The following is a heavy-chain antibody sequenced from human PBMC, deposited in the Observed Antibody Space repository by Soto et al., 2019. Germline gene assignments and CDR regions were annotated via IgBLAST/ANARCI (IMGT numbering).Heavy chain of an antibody. Sequence: QVQLVQSGAEVKKPGASVKVSCKASGYTFTSYYMHWVRQAPGQGLEWMGIINPSGGSTTYAQKFPGRVTMTRDTSTSTVYLELSSVRSEDTAVYYCARDWKLWFGDPIYGMDVWGQGTTVTVSS. CDR1: GYTFTSYY. D-gene: IGHD3-10*01. CDR3: ARDWKLWFGDPIYGMDV. V-gene: IGHV1-46*01. J-gene: IGHJ6*02. CDR2: INPSGGST.